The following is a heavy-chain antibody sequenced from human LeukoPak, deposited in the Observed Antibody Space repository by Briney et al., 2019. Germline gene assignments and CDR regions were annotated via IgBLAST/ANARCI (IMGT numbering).Heavy chain of an antibody. Sequence: GGSLRLSRAASGFTFSNYAMNWVRLAPGKGLEWVSTISGSGSNTYYADSVKGRFTISRDNSKNTLYLRMNSLRAKDTAVFYCAKNARYGDYDYWGQGTLVTVSS. J-gene: IGHJ4*02. CDR1: GFTFSNYA. CDR2: ISGSGSNT. D-gene: IGHD4-17*01. V-gene: IGHV3-23*01. CDR3: AKNARYGDYDY.